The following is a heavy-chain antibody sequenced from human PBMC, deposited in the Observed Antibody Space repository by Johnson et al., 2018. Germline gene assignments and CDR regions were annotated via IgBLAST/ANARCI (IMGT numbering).Heavy chain of an antibody. D-gene: IGHD4-11*01. J-gene: IGHJ6*02. V-gene: IGHV3-11*01. CDR1: GFTFSDYY. Sequence: QVQLVQSGGGLVKPGGSLRLSCAASGFTFSDYYMSWIRQAPGKGLEWVSYISSSGSTIYYADSVKGRFTISRDNAKNSLYLQMNSLRAEDTAVYYCAREGDYSNGEDYYYYYGMDVWGQGTTVTVSS. CDR3: AREGDYSNGEDYYYYYGMDV. CDR2: ISSSGSTI.